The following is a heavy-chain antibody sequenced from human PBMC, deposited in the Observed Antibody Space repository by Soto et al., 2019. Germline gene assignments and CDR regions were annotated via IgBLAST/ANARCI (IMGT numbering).Heavy chain of an antibody. V-gene: IGHV3-23*01. CDR3: AKADGEQWLVPHLDN. CDR1: GFNFKKFA. CDR2: ISCCGGST. J-gene: IGHJ4*02. D-gene: IGHD6-19*01. Sequence: EVQLLESGGGVVQPGGSLRLSCVASGFNFKKFAMAWVRQAPGEGLEWVSGISCCGGSTSYADSVKGRFSIARDDSKNTRSLQMKSLRGEDTAQYYCAKADGEQWLVPHLDNWGQGTLVTVS.